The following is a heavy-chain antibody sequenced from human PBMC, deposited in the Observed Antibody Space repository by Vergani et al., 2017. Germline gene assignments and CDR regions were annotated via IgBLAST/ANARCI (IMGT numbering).Heavy chain of an antibody. CDR3: TTDSRGKYYDFWSGYYRYGMDV. Sequence: VQLVESGGGVVQPGRSLRLSCAASGFTFSNAWMSWVRQAPGKGLEWVGRIKSKTDGGTTDYPAPVKGRFTISRDDSKNTLYLQMNSLKTEDTAVYYCTTDSRGKYYDFWSGYYRYGMDVWGQGTTVTVSS. V-gene: IGHV3-15*01. J-gene: IGHJ6*02. D-gene: IGHD3-3*01. CDR2: IKSKTDGGTT. CDR1: GFTFSNAW.